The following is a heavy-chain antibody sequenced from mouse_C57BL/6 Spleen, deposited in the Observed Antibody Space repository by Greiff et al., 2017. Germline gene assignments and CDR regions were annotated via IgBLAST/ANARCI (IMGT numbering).Heavy chain of an antibody. CDR3: ARVKYYGSGGYFDV. CDR1: GYTFTSYW. D-gene: IGHD1-1*01. J-gene: IGHJ1*03. CDR2: INPSNGGT. Sequence: VQLQQPGTELVKPGASVKLSCKASGYTFTSYWMHWVKQRPGQGLEWIGNINPSNGGTNYNEKFKSKDTLTVDKSSSTAYMQLSSLTSEDSAVYYCARVKYYGSGGYFDVWGTGTTVTVSS. V-gene: IGHV1-53*01.